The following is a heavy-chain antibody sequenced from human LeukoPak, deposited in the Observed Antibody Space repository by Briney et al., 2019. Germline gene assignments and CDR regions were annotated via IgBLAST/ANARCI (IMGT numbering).Heavy chain of an antibody. J-gene: IGHJ4*02. CDR2: ISSGSSAI. CDR1: GFTFSDYF. CDR3: ARDMGFFDS. V-gene: IGHV3-11*01. Sequence: GGSLRLSCAASGFTFSDYFMSWIRQAPGKGPERVSYISSGSSAIYYADSVKGRFTISRDNAKNSLDLQMNSLRAEDTAVYYCARDMGFFDSWGRGTLVTVSS. D-gene: IGHD3-10*01.